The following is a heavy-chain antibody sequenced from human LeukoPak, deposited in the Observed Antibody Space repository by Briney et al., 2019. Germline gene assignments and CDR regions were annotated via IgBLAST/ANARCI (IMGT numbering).Heavy chain of an antibody. Sequence: GGSLRLSCAASGFTFSNAWMSWVRQAPGKGLEWVGRIKSRTDGGTTDYAAPVKGKFTISRDDSKNTLYLQMNSLRAEDTAVYYCAISVAGPYYFDYWGQGTLVTVSS. D-gene: IGHD6-19*01. CDR3: AISVAGPYYFDY. J-gene: IGHJ4*02. CDR2: IKSRTDGGTT. CDR1: GFTFSNAW. V-gene: IGHV3-15*01.